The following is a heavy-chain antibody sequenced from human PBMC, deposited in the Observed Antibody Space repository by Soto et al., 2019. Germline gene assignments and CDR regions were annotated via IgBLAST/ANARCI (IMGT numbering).Heavy chain of an antibody. V-gene: IGHV3-23*01. CDR2: ISGSGGST. J-gene: IGHJ4*02. Sequence: EVQLLESGGGLVQPGGSLRLSCAASGFTFRSYAMSWVRQAPGKGLEWVSAISGSGGSTYYADSVKGRFTISRDNSKNTLYLQMNSLRAEDTAVYYCAKHRSGQQWLDWDYWGQGTLVTVSS. CDR1: GFTFRSYA. CDR3: AKHRSGQQWLDWDY. D-gene: IGHD6-19*01.